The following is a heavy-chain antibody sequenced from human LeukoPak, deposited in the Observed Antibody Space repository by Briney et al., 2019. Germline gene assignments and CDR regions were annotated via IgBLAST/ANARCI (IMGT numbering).Heavy chain of an antibody. D-gene: IGHD6-19*01. V-gene: IGHV4-34*01. Sequence: PSETLSLTCAVYGGSFSGYYWSWIRQPPGKGLEWIGEINHSGSTNYNPSLKSRVTISVDTSKNQFSLKLNSVTAADTAVYYCARRRAVAGTIDYWGQGTLVTVSS. CDR3: ARRRAVAGTIDY. J-gene: IGHJ4*02. CDR2: INHSGST. CDR1: GGSFSGYY.